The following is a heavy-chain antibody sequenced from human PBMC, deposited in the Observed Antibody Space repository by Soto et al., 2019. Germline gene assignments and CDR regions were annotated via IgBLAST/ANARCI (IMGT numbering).Heavy chain of an antibody. J-gene: IGHJ6*02. V-gene: IGHV1-8*01. CDR1: GYTFTSYD. CDR2: MNPKSGKT. D-gene: IGHD2-2*02. CDR3: ARENAPHLRSTSGYKCYYGKDV. Sequence: QVQLVQSGAAVKKPGASVKVSCKASGYTFTSYDINWVRQACGQGLEWRGWMNPKSGKTDYAQKFQGRVTMTRNTSISKAVMELNSLRPEDTAVYYGARENAPHLRSTSGYKCYYGKDVGGQGTTVTVSS.